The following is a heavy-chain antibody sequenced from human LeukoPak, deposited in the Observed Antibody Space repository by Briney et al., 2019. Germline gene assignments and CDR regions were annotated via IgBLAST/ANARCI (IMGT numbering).Heavy chain of an antibody. J-gene: IGHJ3*02. D-gene: IGHD6-13*01. V-gene: IGHV4-4*02. CDR2: IYHSGST. CDR3: ARRIAAAEAFDI. Sequence: SERLSLTCAVSGGSISSSNWWSWVRQPPGKGLEWIGEIYHSGSTNYNPSLKSRVTISVDKSKNQFSLKLSSVTAADTAVYYCARRIAAAEAFDIWGQGTMVTVSS. CDR1: GGSISSSNW.